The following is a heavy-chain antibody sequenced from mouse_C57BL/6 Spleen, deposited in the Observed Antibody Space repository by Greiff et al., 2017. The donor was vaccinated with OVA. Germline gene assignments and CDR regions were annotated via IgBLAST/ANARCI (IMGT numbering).Heavy chain of an antibody. CDR3: AIRLLLRGGFAY. D-gene: IGHD1-1*01. CDR2: IHPSDSDT. CDR1: GYTFTSYW. Sequence: VQLQQPGAELVKPGASVKVSCKASGYTFTSYWMHWVKPRPGQGLEWIGRIHPSDSDTNYNQQFKGTATLTVDKYSSTAYMPLSSLTSEYSAGYYCAIRLLLRGGFAYWGQGTLVTVSA. V-gene: IGHV1-74*01. J-gene: IGHJ3*01.